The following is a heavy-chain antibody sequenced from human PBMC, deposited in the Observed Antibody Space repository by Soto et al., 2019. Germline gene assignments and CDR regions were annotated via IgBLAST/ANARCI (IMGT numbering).Heavy chain of an antibody. CDR3: ARIGFHYCMDV. CDR1: GGSISSYY. CDR2: IYYSGST. V-gene: IGHV4-59*01. Sequence: PSETLSLTCTVSGGSISSYYWSWIRQPPGKGLEWIGYIYYSGSTNYNPSLKSRVTISVDTSKNQFSLKLSSVTAADTAVYYCARIGFHYCMDVWGQGTTVTVS. D-gene: IGHD2-15*01. J-gene: IGHJ6*02.